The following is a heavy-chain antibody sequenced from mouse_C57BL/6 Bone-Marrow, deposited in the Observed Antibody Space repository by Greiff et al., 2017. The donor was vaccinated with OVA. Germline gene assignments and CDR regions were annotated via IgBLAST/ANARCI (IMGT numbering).Heavy chain of an antibody. V-gene: IGHV4-1*01. Sequence: DVMLVESGGGLVQPGGSLKLSCAASGIDFSRYWMSWVRRAPGKGLEWIGDINPDSSTIDYAPFVEDKFIMFRDNAKNTLYLQMNKVRSEDTALYYCARLGYAMDYWGQGTSVTVSS. CDR1: GIDFSRYW. CDR3: ARLGYAMDY. J-gene: IGHJ4*01. CDR2: INPDSSTI.